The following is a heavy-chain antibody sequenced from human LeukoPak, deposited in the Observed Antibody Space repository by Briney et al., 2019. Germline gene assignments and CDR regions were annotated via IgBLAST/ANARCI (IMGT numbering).Heavy chain of an antibody. CDR1: GFTFSGYW. V-gene: IGHV3-11*01. Sequence: GGSLRLSCAASGFTFSGYWIHWVRQVPGKGLEWVSYISSSGSTIYYADSVKGRFTISRDNAKNSLYLQMNSLRAEDTAVYYCARDSSLAGYFDYWGQGTLVTVSS. D-gene: IGHD6-19*01. J-gene: IGHJ4*02. CDR2: ISSSGSTI. CDR3: ARDSSLAGYFDY.